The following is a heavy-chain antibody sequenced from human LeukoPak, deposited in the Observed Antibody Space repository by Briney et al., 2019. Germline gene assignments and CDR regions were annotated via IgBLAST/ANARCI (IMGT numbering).Heavy chain of an antibody. J-gene: IGHJ4*02. D-gene: IGHD6-19*01. CDR1: GFTFSSYG. V-gene: IGHV3-23*01. CDR3: AKGFSGSGWYVALDY. Sequence: PGGSLRLSCAASGFTFSSYGMSWVRQAPGKGLEWVSAISTTGGSTYYADSVKGRFTISRDNSKNTLYLQMNSLRAEDTAIYYCAKGFSGSGWYVALDYWGQGTLVTVSS. CDR2: ISTTGGST.